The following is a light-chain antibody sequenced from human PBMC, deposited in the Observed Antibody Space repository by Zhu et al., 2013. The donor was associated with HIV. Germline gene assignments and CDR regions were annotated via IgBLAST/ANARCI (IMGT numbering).Light chain of an antibody. J-gene: IGLJ2*01. CDR3: DSYTSGTTLKV. CDR1: SSDVGTYNV. Sequence: QSALTQPASVSGSPGQSITISCTGTSSDVGTYNVVSWYQQRPGKAPKLIISDVSNRPSGVSSRFSGSKSGNTASLTISGLQVDDEGDYYCDSYTSGTTLKVFGGGTRLTVL. CDR2: DVS. V-gene: IGLV2-14*02.